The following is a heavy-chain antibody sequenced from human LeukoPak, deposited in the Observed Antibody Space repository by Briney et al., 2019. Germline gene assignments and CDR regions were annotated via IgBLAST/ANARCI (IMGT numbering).Heavy chain of an antibody. J-gene: IGHJ4*02. Sequence: GGSLRLSCLTSGFTFSTNAMSWVRQAPGKGLEWISGISGSGASTYYADSVTGRFTISRGNSRNTLYLQMNSLRGDGTAVYYCAKDVGKWESLHFFDYWGQGTLVNVSS. CDR2: ISGSGAST. CDR1: GFTFSTNA. V-gene: IGHV3-23*01. D-gene: IGHD1-26*01. CDR3: AKDVGKWESLHFFDY.